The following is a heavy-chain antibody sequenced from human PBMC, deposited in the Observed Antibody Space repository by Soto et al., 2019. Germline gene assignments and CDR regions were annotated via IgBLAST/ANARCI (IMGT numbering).Heavy chain of an antibody. J-gene: IGHJ6*02. CDR2: IYYSGST. D-gene: IGHD1-26*01. Sequence: QVQLQESGPGLVKPSQTLSLTCTVSGGSISSGDYYWSWIRQPPGKGLEWIGYIYYSGSTYYNPSLKGRVTISVDTSKTQFSLKLSSVTAADTAVYYCARDWSGIAGPTDDYYYYGMDVWGQWTTVTVSS. V-gene: IGHV4-30-4*01. CDR3: ARDWSGIAGPTDDYYYYGMDV. CDR1: GGSISSGDYY.